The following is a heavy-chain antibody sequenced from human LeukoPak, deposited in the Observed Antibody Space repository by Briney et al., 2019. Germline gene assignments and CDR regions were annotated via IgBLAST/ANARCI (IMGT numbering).Heavy chain of an antibody. V-gene: IGHV6-1*01. Sequence: SQTLTLTCAISGDSVSSNSAAWNWIRQSPSRGLEWLGRTYYRSKWYNDYAVSVKSRITINPDTSKNQFSLQLNSVTPEDTAVYYCARHVAPFGSGSSYYYYGMDVWGQGTTVTVSS. CDR2: TYYRSKWYN. CDR1: GDSVSSNSAA. J-gene: IGHJ6*02. D-gene: IGHD3-10*01. CDR3: ARHVAPFGSGSSYYYYGMDV.